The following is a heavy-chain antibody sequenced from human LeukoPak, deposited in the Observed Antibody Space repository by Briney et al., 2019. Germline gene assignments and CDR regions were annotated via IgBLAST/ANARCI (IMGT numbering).Heavy chain of an antibody. Sequence: GGSLRLSCRGSGFNFGDHVMNWVRQAPGKGLEWVGFVASKAFGGPPEYAASVKGRLTISRDDSKSTAYLDLNSLKTEDTAVYYCARASGSFWYFDFWGQGTPVTVSS. CDR1: GFNFGDHV. J-gene: IGHJ4*02. V-gene: IGHV3-49*04. CDR3: ARASGSFWYFDF. CDR2: VASKAFGGPP. D-gene: IGHD6-19*01.